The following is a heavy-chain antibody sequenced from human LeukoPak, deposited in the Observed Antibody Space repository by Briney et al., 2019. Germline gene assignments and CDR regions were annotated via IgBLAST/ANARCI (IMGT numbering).Heavy chain of an antibody. V-gene: IGHV1-2*02. CDR3: ASLPLVKLGPFDFDY. CDR1: GYTFTGYY. D-gene: IGHD3-9*01. Sequence: ASVKVSCKASGYTFTGYYMHWVRQAPGQGLEWMGWINPNSGGTNYAQKFQGRVTMTRDTSISTAYMELSRLRSDDTAVYYCASLPLVKLGPFDFDYWGQGTLVTVSS. J-gene: IGHJ4*02. CDR2: INPNSGGT.